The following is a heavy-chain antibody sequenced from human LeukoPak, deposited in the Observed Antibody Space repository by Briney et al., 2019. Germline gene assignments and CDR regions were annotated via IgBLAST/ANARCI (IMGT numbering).Heavy chain of an antibody. CDR3: ARDPPGNYFDGTGYYS. D-gene: IGHD3-22*01. CDR2: IKQDGSEK. CDR1: GFTFSSHW. Sequence: GGSLRLSCAASGFTFSSHWMSWVRQAPGKGLEWVANIKQDGSEKYYVDSVNGRFTTSRDNAKNSPYLQMNSLRVEDTAVYYCARDPPGNYFDGTGYYSWGQGTLVTVSS. V-gene: IGHV3-7*01. J-gene: IGHJ5*02.